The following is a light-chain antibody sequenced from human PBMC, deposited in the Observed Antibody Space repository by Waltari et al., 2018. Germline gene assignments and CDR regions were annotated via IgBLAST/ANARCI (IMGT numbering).Light chain of an antibody. V-gene: IGLV1-44*01. CDR1: SSNIAPAI. CDR3: ATWDATLDTWM. CDR2: ANK. Sequence: QSVVTQSPSASGAPGQRVPLSCSESSSNIAPAIVNWYQQFPGTAPKPLIYANKQRPSGVPGRFSGSRSGTSASLVISGLQSEDEADYYCATWDATLDTWMFGGGTKVTVL. J-gene: IGLJ3*02.